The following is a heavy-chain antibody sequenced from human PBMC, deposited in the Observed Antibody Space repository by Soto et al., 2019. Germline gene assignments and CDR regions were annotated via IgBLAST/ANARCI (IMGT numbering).Heavy chain of an antibody. D-gene: IGHD4-17*01. Sequence: SETLSLTCAVYGGSFSGYYWSWIRQPPGKGLEWIGEINHSGSTNYNPSLKSRVTISVDTSKNQFSLKLSSVTAADTAVYYCARGRTTFSFDPWGQGTLVTVSS. CDR3: ARGRTTFSFDP. CDR1: GGSFSGYY. CDR2: INHSGST. J-gene: IGHJ5*02. V-gene: IGHV4-34*01.